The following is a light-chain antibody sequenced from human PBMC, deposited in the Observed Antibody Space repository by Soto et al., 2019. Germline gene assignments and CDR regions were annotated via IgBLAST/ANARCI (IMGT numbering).Light chain of an antibody. CDR3: QQYINWPPLT. CDR1: QSVSSN. V-gene: IGKV3-15*01. Sequence: EIVMTQSPATLSVSPGERATLSCRASQSVSSNLAWYQQKPGQAPRLLIYGASTRATGIPARFSGSGSGTELNLTISSLQSEDFAVHYCQQYINWPPLTFGGGTKVEIK. CDR2: GAS. J-gene: IGKJ4*01.